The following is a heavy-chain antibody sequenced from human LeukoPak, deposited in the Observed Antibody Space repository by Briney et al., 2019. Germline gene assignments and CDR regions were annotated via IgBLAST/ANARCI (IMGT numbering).Heavy chain of an antibody. CDR1: GFTFSSYA. CDR2: ISGSGGST. D-gene: IGHD5-18*01. CDR3: AKGRTAMVRNWDDP. V-gene: IGHV3-23*01. J-gene: IGHJ5*02. Sequence: GGSLRLSCAASGFTFSSYAMSWVRQAPGKGLEWVSAISGSGGSTYYEDSVKGRFTISRDNFKNTLYLQMNSLRAEDTAVYYCAKGRTAMVRNWDDPWGQGTLVTVSS.